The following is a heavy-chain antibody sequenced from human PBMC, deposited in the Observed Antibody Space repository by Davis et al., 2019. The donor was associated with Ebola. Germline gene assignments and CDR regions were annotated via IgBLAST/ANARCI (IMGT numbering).Heavy chain of an antibody. J-gene: IGHJ4*02. CDR1: KFTFDSYS. D-gene: IGHD6-19*01. Sequence: GGSLRLSCAASKFTFDSYSMSWVRQAPGKGLEWVSYISSSSAAIFYADSVKGRFTISRDNAKNSVYLQMNSLRDEDTAVYYCANLQLGSGWTWWGQGALVTVSS. CDR2: ISSSSAAI. CDR3: ANLQLGSGWTW. V-gene: IGHV3-48*02.